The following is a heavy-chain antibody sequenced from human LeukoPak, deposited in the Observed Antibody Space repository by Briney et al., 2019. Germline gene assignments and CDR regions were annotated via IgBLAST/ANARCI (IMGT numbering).Heavy chain of an antibody. J-gene: IGHJ6*04. CDR3: AELGITMIGGV. D-gene: IGHD3-10*02. CDR1: GSTFSDHY. Sequence: GGSLRLSCAASGSTFSDHYMDWVRQAPGKGLEWVGRTRNKANSYTTEYAASVKGRFTISRDDSKNSLYLQMNSLKTEDTAVYYCAELGITMIGGVWGKGTTVTISS. V-gene: IGHV3-72*01. CDR2: TRNKANSYTT.